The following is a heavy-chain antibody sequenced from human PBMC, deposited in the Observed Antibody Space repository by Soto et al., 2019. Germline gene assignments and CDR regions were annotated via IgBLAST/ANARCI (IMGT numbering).Heavy chain of an antibody. CDR1: GFTFRTYA. CDR2: ISYDGSSD. Sequence: QVQLVESGGGVVQPGRSLRLSCAASGFTFRTYAMHCVRQAPGRGLEWVAVISYDGSSDYYADSVKGRFTVSRDNSKSSLYLQMNSVRAEDTAFYHCARGQPDRTAALFPVGFDPWGQGDLGSVSS. CDR3: ARGQPDRTAALFPVGFDP. D-gene: IGHD2-2*01. J-gene: IGHJ5*02. V-gene: IGHV3-30-3*01.